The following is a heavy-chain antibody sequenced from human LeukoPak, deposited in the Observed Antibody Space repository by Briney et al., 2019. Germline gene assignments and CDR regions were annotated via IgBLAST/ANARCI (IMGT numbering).Heavy chain of an antibody. CDR3: ARERGAILTGYSYYFDY. V-gene: IGHV3-21*01. Sequence: SPGRSLRLSCAASGFTFDDYAMHWVRQAPGKGLEWVSSISSSSSYIYYADSVKGRFTISRDNAKNSLYLQMNSLRAEDTAVYYCARERGAILTGYSYYFDYWGQGTLVTVSS. J-gene: IGHJ4*02. D-gene: IGHD3-9*01. CDR2: ISSSSSYI. CDR1: GFTFDDYA.